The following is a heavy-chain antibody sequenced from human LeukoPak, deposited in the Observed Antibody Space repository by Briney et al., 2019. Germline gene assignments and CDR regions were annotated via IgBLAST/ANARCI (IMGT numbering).Heavy chain of an antibody. CDR1: GFAFSSYG. CDR3: ARTSYDSSGYYAFDI. CDR2: ISDDGSNK. V-gene: IGHV3-30*03. J-gene: IGHJ3*02. D-gene: IGHD3-22*01. Sequence: GGSLRLSCAVSGFAFSSYGMRWVRQAPGKGLEWVAAISDDGSNKYYADSVKGRFTISRDNYKNTLYLQLTSLRAEDTAMYSCARTSYDSSGYYAFDIWGQGTMVTVSS.